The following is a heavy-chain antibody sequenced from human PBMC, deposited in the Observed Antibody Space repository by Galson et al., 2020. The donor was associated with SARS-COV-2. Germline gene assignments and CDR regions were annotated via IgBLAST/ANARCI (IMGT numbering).Heavy chain of an antibody. CDR1: GFTFSSYA. CDR3: AGGGNRGYYYMDV. Sequence: GGSLRLSCSASGFTFSSYAMYWVRQAPGKGLESVSNISSNGGSTYYADSVKGRFTISRDNAKNTLYLQMNSLRVEDTAVYFCAGGGNRGYYYMDVWGKGTTVTVSS. CDR2: ISSNGGST. V-gene: IGHV3-64D*06. D-gene: IGHD3-16*01. J-gene: IGHJ6*03.